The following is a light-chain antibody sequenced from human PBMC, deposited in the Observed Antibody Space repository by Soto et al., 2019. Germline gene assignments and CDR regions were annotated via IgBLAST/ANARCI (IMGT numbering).Light chain of an antibody. CDR1: QIIANN. V-gene: IGKV3-15*01. Sequence: EILLTQSPCTLSVSPGERATLSCRASQIIANNLAWYQQKPGQAPRLLIYRASTRATGIPARFSGSGSGTEFTLTISSLQSEDFAVYYCQQYNNWPLTFGGGTKVDIK. CDR3: QQYNNWPLT. J-gene: IGKJ4*01. CDR2: RAS.